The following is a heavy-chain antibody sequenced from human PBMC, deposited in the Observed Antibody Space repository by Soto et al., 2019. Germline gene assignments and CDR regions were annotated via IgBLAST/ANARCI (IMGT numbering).Heavy chain of an antibody. D-gene: IGHD5-12*01. V-gene: IGHV3-48*01. CDR1: GFTFSSYS. Sequence: GGSLRLSCAASGFTFSSYSMNWVRQAPGKGLEWVSYISSSSSTIYYADSVKGRFTISRDNAKNSLYLQMNSLRAEDTAVYYCAREVSRVATNYYYYYMDVWGKGTTVTVSS. CDR3: AREVSRVATNYYYYYMDV. CDR2: ISSSSSTI. J-gene: IGHJ6*03.